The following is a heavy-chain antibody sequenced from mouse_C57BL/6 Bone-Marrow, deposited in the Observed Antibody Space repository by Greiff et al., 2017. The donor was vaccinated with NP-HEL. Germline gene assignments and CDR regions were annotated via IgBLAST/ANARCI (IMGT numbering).Heavy chain of an antibody. Sequence: VKLQESGPGLVQPSQSLSITCTVSGFSLTSYGVHWVRQSPGKGLEWLGVIWSGGSTDYNAAFISRLSISKDNSKSQVFFKMNSLQADDTAIYYCARGRGFAYWGQGTLVTVSA. J-gene: IGHJ3*01. V-gene: IGHV2-2*01. CDR1: GFSLTSYG. CDR2: IWSGGST. CDR3: ARGRGFAY.